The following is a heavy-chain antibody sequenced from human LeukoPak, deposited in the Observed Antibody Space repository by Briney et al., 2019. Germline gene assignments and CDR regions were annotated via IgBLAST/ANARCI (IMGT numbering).Heavy chain of an antibody. J-gene: IGHJ3*02. CDR3: RRALTVQGGDAFDI. Sequence: SETLSLNCAVYGGSFSGYYWSWIRQPPGEGLEWFGEVNHRGSTNYNPSLMSRVTISVDPTKNHFSLQLRPVTASDTAVYLCRRALTVQGGDAFDIWGQGTMVTVSS. D-gene: IGHD4-11*01. V-gene: IGHV4-34*01. CDR2: VNHRGST. CDR1: GGSFSGYY.